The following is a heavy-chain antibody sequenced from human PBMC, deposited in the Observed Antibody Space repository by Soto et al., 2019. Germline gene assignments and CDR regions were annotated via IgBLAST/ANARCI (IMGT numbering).Heavy chain of an antibody. V-gene: IGHV1-69*13. J-gene: IGHJ5*02. CDR1: GGTFSSYA. CDR3: AREEGCSGGSCYYPLDP. CDR2: IIPIFGTA. D-gene: IGHD2-15*01. Sequence: ASVKVSCKASGGTFSSYAISWVRQAPGQGLEWMGGIIPIFGTANYAQKFQGRVTITADESTSTAYMELSSLRSEDTAVYYCAREEGCSGGSCYYPLDPWGQGTLVTVSS.